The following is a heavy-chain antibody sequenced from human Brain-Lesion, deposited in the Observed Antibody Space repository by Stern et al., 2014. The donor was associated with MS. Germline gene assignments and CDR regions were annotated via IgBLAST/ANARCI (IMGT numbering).Heavy chain of an antibody. Sequence: VQLVESGPGLVKPSGTLSLTCAVSGGSISSSNWWSWVRQSPGKGLEWIGESDHSGSTIYNPSLKSRVTVSVEQSKNRFSLTLGFVTAADTAVYFCARFPASRPHVFDSWGQGTLVTVSS. CDR1: GGSISSSNW. J-gene: IGHJ4*02. V-gene: IGHV4-4*02. D-gene: IGHD6-13*01. CDR3: ARFPASRPHVFDS. CDR2: SDHSGST.